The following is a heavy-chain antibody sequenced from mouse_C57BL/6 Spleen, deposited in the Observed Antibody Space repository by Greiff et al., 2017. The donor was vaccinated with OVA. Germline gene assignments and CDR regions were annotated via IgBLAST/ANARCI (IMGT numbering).Heavy chain of an antibody. Sequence: QVQLQQPGAELVKPGASVKLSCKASGYTFTSYWMHWVKQRPGQGLEWIGMIHPNSGSTNYNEKFKSKATLTVDKSSSTAYMQLSSLTSEDSAVYYCATAAGTTRFAYWGQGTLVTVSA. V-gene: IGHV1-64*01. CDR3: ATAAGTTRFAY. CDR2: IHPNSGST. D-gene: IGHD4-1*01. CDR1: GYTFTSYW. J-gene: IGHJ3*01.